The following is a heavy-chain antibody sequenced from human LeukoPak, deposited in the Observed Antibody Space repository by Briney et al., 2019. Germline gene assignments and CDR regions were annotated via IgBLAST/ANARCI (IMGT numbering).Heavy chain of an antibody. V-gene: IGHV3-30*04. CDR2: ISYDGSNK. J-gene: IGHJ4*02. CDR1: GFTFSSYA. CDR3: ARGLTGYYGPLDY. D-gene: IGHD3-9*01. Sequence: GGSLRLSCAASGFTFSSYAMHWVRQVPGKGLEWVAVISYDGSNKYYADSVKGRFTISRDNSKNTLYLQMNSLRAEDTAVYYCARGLTGYYGPLDYWGQGTLVTVSS.